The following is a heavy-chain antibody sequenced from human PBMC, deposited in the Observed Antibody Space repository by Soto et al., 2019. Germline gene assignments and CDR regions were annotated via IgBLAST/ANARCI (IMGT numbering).Heavy chain of an antibody. CDR3: ARGPTDYYDNSANYFLDY. J-gene: IGHJ4*02. V-gene: IGHV1-18*01. CDR2: ISTYNGNT. Sequence: QVQLVQSGAEVKKPAASVKVSCKASGYTFITYGVSWVRQAPGQGLDWLGWISTYNGNTGYAERLQGRVTMTTDTTTNTAYMELRNLRSDDTAVYYCARGPTDYYDNSANYFLDYWGQGTLVTVSS. CDR1: GYTFITYG. D-gene: IGHD3-22*01.